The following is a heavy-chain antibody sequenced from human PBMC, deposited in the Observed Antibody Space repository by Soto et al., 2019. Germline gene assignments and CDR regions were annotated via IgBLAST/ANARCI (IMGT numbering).Heavy chain of an antibody. Sequence: GGSLRLSCAASGFTFSSYGMHWVRQAPGKGLEWVAVIWYDGSNKYYADSVKGRFTISRDNSKNTLYLQMNSLRAEDTAVYYCAREGGITMIVPVYYFDYWGQGTLVTVSS. D-gene: IGHD3-22*01. V-gene: IGHV3-33*01. J-gene: IGHJ4*02. CDR2: IWYDGSNK. CDR3: AREGGITMIVPVYYFDY. CDR1: GFTFSSYG.